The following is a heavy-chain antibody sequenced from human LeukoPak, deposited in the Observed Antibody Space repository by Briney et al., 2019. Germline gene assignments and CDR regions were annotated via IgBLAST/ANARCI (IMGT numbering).Heavy chain of an antibody. J-gene: IGHJ4*02. D-gene: IGHD6-19*01. V-gene: IGHV1-69*04. CDR3: ARDIRSGWYYFDY. CDR1: GGTFSSYA. CDR2: IIPILGIA. Sequence: ASVKVSCKASGGTFSSYAISWVRQAPGQGLEWMGRIIPILGIANYAQKFQGRVTITADKSTSTAYMELSSLRSEDTAVYYCARDIRSGWYYFDYWGQGTLVTVSS.